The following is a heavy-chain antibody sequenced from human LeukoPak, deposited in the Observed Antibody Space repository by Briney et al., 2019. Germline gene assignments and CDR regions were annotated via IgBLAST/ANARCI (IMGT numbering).Heavy chain of an antibody. CDR1: GGSISSYY. Sequence: SETLSLTCTVSGGSISSYYWSWIRQPPGKGLEWIGYIYYSGSTNYNPSLISRVTISVDTSENHFSLRLTSLTAADTAVYYCARLAGTPGLVLGIYYYYYMDVWGKGTTVTVSS. V-gene: IGHV4-59*08. CDR3: ARLAGTPGLVLGIYYYYYMDV. J-gene: IGHJ6*03. CDR2: IYYSGST. D-gene: IGHD6-19*01.